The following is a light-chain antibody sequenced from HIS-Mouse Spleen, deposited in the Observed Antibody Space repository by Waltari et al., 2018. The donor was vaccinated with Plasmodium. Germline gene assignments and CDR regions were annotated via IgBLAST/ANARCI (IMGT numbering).Light chain of an antibody. CDR3: YSTDSSGNHRV. J-gene: IGLJ3*02. V-gene: IGLV3-10*01. Sequence: SYELTQPPSVPVSPGQTARITCSGDALPKNYGYGYQQKSGQAPVLVIDEDSKRPSGIPGRFSGSSSGTMATLTISGAQVEDEADYYCYSTDSSGNHRVFGGGTKLTVL. CDR2: EDS. CDR1: ALPKNY.